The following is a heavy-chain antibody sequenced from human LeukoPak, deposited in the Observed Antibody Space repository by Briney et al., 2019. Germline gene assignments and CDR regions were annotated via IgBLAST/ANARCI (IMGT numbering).Heavy chain of an antibody. CDR2: IYYSGST. J-gene: IGHJ4*02. Sequence: SETLSLTCTVSGGSISSSSYYWGWIRQPPGKGLEWIGSIYYSGSTYYNPSLKSRVTMSVDTSKNQFSLKLSSVTAADTAVYYCARGSYDSSGYYYDDYWGQGTLVTVSS. CDR3: ARGSYDSSGYYYDDY. V-gene: IGHV4-39*07. CDR1: GGSISSSSYY. D-gene: IGHD3-22*01.